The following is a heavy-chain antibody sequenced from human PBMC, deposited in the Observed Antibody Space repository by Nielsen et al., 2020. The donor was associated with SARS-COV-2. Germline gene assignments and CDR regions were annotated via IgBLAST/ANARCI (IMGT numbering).Heavy chain of an antibody. CDR2: IYYSGGT. V-gene: IGHV4-59*01. Sequence: SETLSLTCTVSGGSISSYYWSWIRQPPGKGLEWIGYIYYSGGTNYNPSLKSRVTISLDMSKNQFFLKLNSVTAADRAVYYCARDYFGDYLDGFDIWGQGTMVSVSS. D-gene: IGHD4-17*01. J-gene: IGHJ3*02. CDR3: ARDYFGDYLDGFDI. CDR1: GGSISSYY.